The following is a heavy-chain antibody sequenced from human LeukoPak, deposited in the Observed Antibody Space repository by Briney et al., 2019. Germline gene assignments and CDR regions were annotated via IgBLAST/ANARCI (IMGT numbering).Heavy chain of an antibody. V-gene: IGHV3-30*03. Sequence: GGSLRLSCAASGFTFSSYAMHWVRQAPGKGLEWVAVISYDGSNKYYADSVKGRFTISRDNSKNTLYLQMNSLRAEDTAVYYCARERGGAKGANEYWGQGILVTVSS. D-gene: IGHD4/OR15-4a*01. CDR1: GFTFSSYA. CDR2: ISYDGSNK. CDR3: ARERGGAKGANEY. J-gene: IGHJ4*02.